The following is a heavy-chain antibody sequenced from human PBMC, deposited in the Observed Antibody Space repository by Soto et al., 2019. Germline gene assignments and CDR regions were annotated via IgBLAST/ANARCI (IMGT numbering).Heavy chain of an antibody. J-gene: IGHJ6*02. Sequence: GALRLSCAASGFTFSSYAMSWVRQAPGQGLEWVSAISGSGGSTYYADSVKGRFTISRDNSKNTLYLQMNSLRAEDTAVYYCAEVLPCSGDHVSGMDVWGQGTTVTVSS. V-gene: IGHV3-23*01. CDR2: ISGSGGST. CDR1: GFTFSSYA. D-gene: IGHD3-10*01. CDR3: AEVLPCSGDHVSGMDV.